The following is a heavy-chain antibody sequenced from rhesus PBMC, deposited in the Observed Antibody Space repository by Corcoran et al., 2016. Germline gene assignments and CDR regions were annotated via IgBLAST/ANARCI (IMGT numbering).Heavy chain of an antibody. CDR3: TREYCTTITCSDAFDF. CDR1: GGSISGYYY. D-gene: IGHD2-2*01. V-gene: IGHV4S14*01. Sequence: QVQLQESGPGLVKPSETLSLTCPVSGGSISGYYYWISICQPPGKGLEWIGSIYGSGGSNYLNPSLKSRVTRALKTSKNQFSLKLSSVTAADPAVYYCTREYCTTITCSDAFDFWFQELRVTVSS. J-gene: IGHJ3*01. CDR2: IYGSGGSN.